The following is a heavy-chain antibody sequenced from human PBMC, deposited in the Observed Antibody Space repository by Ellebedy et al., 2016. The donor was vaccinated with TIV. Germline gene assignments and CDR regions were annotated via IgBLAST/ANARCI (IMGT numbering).Heavy chain of an antibody. V-gene: IGHV3-21*04. CDR1: GFTFSSYS. Sequence: GESLKISXAASGFTFSSYSMNWVRQAPGKGLEWVSSISSSSSYIYYADSVKGRFTISRDNAKNSLYLQMNSLRAEDTAVYYCAKGATYYDFWSGYYRADQFDYWGQGTLVTVSS. CDR3: AKGATYYDFWSGYYRADQFDY. J-gene: IGHJ4*02. D-gene: IGHD3-3*01. CDR2: ISSSSSYI.